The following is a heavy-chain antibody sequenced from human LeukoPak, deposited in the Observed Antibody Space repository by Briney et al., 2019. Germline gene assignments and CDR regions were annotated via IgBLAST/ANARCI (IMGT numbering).Heavy chain of an antibody. Sequence: SVKVSCKASGGTFSSYAIRWVRQAPGQGLEWMGRIIPILGIANYAQKFQGRVTITADKSTSTAYMELSSLRSEDTAVYYCAREGRDYDILTGYPDSWGQGTLVTVSS. CDR3: AREGRDYDILTGYPDS. V-gene: IGHV1-69*04. CDR2: IIPILGIA. D-gene: IGHD3-9*01. J-gene: IGHJ4*02. CDR1: GGTFSSYA.